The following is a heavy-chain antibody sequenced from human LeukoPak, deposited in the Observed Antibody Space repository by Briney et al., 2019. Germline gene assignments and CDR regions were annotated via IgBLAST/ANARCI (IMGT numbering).Heavy chain of an antibody. J-gene: IGHJ5*02. CDR2: ISSNGGST. D-gene: IGHD3-16*01. CDR3: ARGGRTNWFDP. Sequence: PGGSLRLSCSASGFTFSSYAMHWVRQAPGKGLEYVSAISSNGGSTYYADSVKGRFTISRDNSKNTLYLQMSSLRAEDTAVYYCARGGRTNWFDPWGQGTLVSVSS. CDR1: GFTFSSYA. V-gene: IGHV3-64D*09.